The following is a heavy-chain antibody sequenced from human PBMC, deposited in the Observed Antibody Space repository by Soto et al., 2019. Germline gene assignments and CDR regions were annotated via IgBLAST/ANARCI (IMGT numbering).Heavy chain of an antibody. CDR3: ARSRSGAVADSFDF. D-gene: IGHD3-10*01. CDR1: GFTFRSYA. V-gene: IGHV3-30*04. CDR2: ISRDGSNK. J-gene: IGHJ4*02. Sequence: GGSLRLSCAASGFTFRSYAIHWVRQAPGKGLEWVAVISRDGSNKYYVDSVKGRFTISRDNSKDTVYLQMNSLRDEDSAMFYCARSRSGAVADSFDFWGQGTLVTVSS.